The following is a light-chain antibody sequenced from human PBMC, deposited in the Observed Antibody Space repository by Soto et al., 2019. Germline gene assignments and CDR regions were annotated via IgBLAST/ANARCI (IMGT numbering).Light chain of an antibody. CDR3: QQYNSYPIT. J-gene: IGKJ5*01. CDR1: QSITTW. Sequence: DIQMTQSPSTVSAYVGDSVNITCGASQSITTWLAWYQQRPGKAPKLLIYDVSSLQSGVPSRFSGSGSGTEFTLTISSLQPDDFATYYCQQYNSYPITFGQGTRLEIK. V-gene: IGKV1-5*01. CDR2: DVS.